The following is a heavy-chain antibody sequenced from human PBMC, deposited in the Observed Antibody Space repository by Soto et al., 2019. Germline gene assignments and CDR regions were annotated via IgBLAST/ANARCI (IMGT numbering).Heavy chain of an antibody. Sequence: QVQLQESGPGLVRPSGTVSLTCAVSGGSISNGDWWSWVRQPPGKGLEWIGEIHHSGSTNYNPSLKSRVTMSVVPSKNLFSLTLNSVTAADTAFYYCARDQGSHPGDWGQETLVSVSS. CDR2: IHHSGST. CDR3: ARDQGSHPGD. CDR1: GGSISNGDW. D-gene: IGHD6-13*01. V-gene: IGHV4-4*02. J-gene: IGHJ4*02.